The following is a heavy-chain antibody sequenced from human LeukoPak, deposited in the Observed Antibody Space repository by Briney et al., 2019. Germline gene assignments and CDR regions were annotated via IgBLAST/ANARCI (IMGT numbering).Heavy chain of an antibody. D-gene: IGHD5-18*01. CDR2: IESGGRT. Sequence: PGGSLRLSCAASGFTVSGTYMSWVSQAPGKGLEWVSVIESGGRTYYADSVKGRFTISRDSSKNTLYLQMNSLRAEDTAFYFCARENGHIYGYAFLDQWGQGTLVTVSS. CDR3: ARENGHIYGYAFLDQ. V-gene: IGHV3-53*01. J-gene: IGHJ4*02. CDR1: GFTVSGTY.